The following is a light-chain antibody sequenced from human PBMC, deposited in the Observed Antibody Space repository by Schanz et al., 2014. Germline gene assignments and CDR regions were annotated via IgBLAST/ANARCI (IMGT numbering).Light chain of an antibody. CDR1: NIGSKS. CDR2: DDS. CDR3: SSYAGSNKEV. V-gene: IGLV3-21*03. Sequence: SYELTQPPSVSVAPGKTARITCGGNNIGSKSVHWYQQKPGQAPVLVVYDDSDRPSGIPERFSGSNSGNTASLTVSGLQAEDEADYYCSSYAGSNKEVFGGGTKLTVL. J-gene: IGLJ3*02.